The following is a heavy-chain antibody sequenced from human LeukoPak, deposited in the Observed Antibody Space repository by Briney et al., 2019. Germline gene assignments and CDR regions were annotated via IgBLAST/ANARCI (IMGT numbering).Heavy chain of an antibody. CDR1: GGSFSGYY. CDR3: ARQNYYGSGSYFDY. D-gene: IGHD3-10*01. Sequence: SETLSLTCAVYGGSFSGYYWSWIRQPPGKGPEWIGEINHSGSTNYNPSLKSRVTISVDTSKNQFSLKLSSVTAADTAVYYCARQNYYGSGSYFDYWGQGTLVTVSS. J-gene: IGHJ4*02. V-gene: IGHV4-34*01. CDR2: INHSGST.